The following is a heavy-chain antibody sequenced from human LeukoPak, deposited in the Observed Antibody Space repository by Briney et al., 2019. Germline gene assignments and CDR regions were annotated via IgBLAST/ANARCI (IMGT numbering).Heavy chain of an antibody. CDR1: GFTFSSYG. D-gene: IGHD3-16*02. CDR2: ICYDGSNK. Sequence: GGSLRLSCAASGFTFSSYGMHWVRQAPGKGLEGVAVICYDGSNKYYADSVKGRFTIFRDNSKNTLYLQMNSLRAEDTAVYYRAKSATSRSRSCDYWGQGTLVTVSS. CDR3: AKSATSRSRSCDY. J-gene: IGHJ4*02. V-gene: IGHV3-33*06.